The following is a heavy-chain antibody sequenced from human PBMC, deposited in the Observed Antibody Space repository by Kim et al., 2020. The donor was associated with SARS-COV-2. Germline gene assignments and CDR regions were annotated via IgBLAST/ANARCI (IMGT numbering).Heavy chain of an antibody. CDR2: ISSSSLYT. D-gene: IGHD5-12*01. CDR3: ARMDSGYEVDAFDV. V-gene: IGHV3-11*06. CDR1: GFTFSDYY. Sequence: GGSLRPSCAASGFTFSDYYMSWIRQAPGKGLEWASYISSSSLYTSYADSVKGRFTISRDNARNSVSLQMNSLKAEDTAVYFCARMDSGYEVDAFDVWGQGTMVTVSS. J-gene: IGHJ3*01.